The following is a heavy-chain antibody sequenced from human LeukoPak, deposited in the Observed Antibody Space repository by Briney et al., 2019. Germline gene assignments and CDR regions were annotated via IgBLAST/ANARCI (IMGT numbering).Heavy chain of an antibody. J-gene: IGHJ6*03. V-gene: IGHV1-69*05. CDR2: IIPIFGTA. CDR3: ARGVNKGYPGGYYYYMDV. CDR1: GGTFSSYA. Sequence: SVKVSCKASGGTFSSYAISWVRQAPGQGLEWMGGIIPIFGTANYAQKFQGRVTITTDESTSTAYMELSSLRSEDTAVYYCARGVNKGYPGGYYYYMDVWGNGTTVTVSS. D-gene: IGHD2-15*01.